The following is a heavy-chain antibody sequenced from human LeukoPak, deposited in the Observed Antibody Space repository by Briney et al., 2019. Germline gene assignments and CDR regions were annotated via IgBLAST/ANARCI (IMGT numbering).Heavy chain of an antibody. Sequence: SETLSLTCTVSGGSISGYYWIWVRQPPGKGMEWVGYIYSSGTTKYPPSLRSLVTISVDTSKMQFSLNLSSVTAADTAPYFCARRAPYFNYYMDVWGKGTTVTVSS. CDR3: ARRAPYFNYYMDV. CDR1: GGSISGYY. CDR2: IYSSGTT. J-gene: IGHJ6*03. V-gene: IGHV4-59*01.